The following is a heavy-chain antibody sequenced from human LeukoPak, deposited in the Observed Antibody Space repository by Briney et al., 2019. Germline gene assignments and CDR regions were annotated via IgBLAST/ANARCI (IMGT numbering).Heavy chain of an antibody. CDR1: GYSFTSYW. CDR3: VRAAVLDY. Sequence: GESLKISCKGSGYSFTSYWIGWVRQMPGKGLEWMAMIYPGDSDITYSPSFQGQVTISADKSISTAYLQWSSLKASDTAIYYCVRAAVLDYWGQGTLVTVSS. V-gene: IGHV5-51*01. CDR2: IYPGDSDI. J-gene: IGHJ4*02. D-gene: IGHD2-15*01.